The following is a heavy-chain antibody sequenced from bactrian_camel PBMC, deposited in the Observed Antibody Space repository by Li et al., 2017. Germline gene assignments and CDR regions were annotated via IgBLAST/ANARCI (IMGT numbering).Heavy chain of an antibody. D-gene: IGHD1*01. CDR2: IDSDGTT. V-gene: IGHV3S9*01. Sequence: HVQLVESGGGSVQAGGSLRLSCAVSGYTNNDYCTGWIRQVPGKEAEGVASIDSDGTTGYAEFVKGRFTISQDASKNTLYLQMNMLKPEDTAMYYCAADAPWYSGACRYNFLGKGTQVTVS. CDR1: GYTNNDYC. J-gene: IGHJ7*01.